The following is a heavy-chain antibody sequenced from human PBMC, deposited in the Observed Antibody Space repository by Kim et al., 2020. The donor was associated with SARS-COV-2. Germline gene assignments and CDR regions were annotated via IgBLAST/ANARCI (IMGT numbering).Heavy chain of an antibody. CDR2: IDPNSGGT. V-gene: IGHV1-2*02. J-gene: IGHJ3*02. Sequence: ASVKVSCKASGYTFTGYYMYWVRQAPGQGLEWMGWIDPNSGGTSYAQKFQGRVTMTRDTSISTAYMDLSSLISDDTAVYYCAKSLWSGYIPGGFDIWGQGTMVTVSS. CDR1: GYTFTGYY. D-gene: IGHD3-3*01. CDR3: AKSLWSGYIPGGFDI.